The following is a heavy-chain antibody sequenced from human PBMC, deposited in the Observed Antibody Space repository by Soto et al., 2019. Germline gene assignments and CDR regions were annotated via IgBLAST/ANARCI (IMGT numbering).Heavy chain of an antibody. J-gene: IGHJ6*02. CDR1: GFTFSTYG. V-gene: IGHV3-21*01. D-gene: IGHD6-13*01. CDR2: ISSGSEYI. Sequence: EMQLVESGGGLVKPGGSLRLSCAASGFTFSTYGMNWVRQAPGKGLEWVSSISSGSEYIYYADSLKGRLTISRDNARNSLYLQLHSLRAEDTAVYYCATDGAAGSVMEVWGQGTTVTVSS. CDR3: ATDGAAGSVMEV.